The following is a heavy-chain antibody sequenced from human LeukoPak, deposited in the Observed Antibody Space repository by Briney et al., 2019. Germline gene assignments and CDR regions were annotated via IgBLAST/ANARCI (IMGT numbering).Heavy chain of an antibody. J-gene: IGHJ4*02. V-gene: IGHV1-58*01. Sequence: ASVKVSCKASGFTFTSSAVQWVRQARGQRLEWIGWIVVGSGNTNYAQKFQERVTITRDTSASTAYMELSSLRSEDTAVYYCARVLEWELLLDYWGQGTLVTVSS. CDR2: IVVGSGNT. D-gene: IGHD1-26*01. CDR3: ARVLEWELLLDY. CDR1: GFTFTSSA.